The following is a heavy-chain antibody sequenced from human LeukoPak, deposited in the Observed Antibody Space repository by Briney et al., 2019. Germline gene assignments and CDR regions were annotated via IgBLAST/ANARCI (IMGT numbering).Heavy chain of an antibody. D-gene: IGHD1-26*01. CDR2: ISSSSSYI. Sequence: GGSLRLSCAASGFTFSSYSMNWVRQAPGKGLEWVSSISSSSSYIYYADSVKGRFTISRDNAKNSLYLQMNSLRAEDTAVYYCARGRTRASGSYYGYWGQGTLVTVSS. CDR3: ARGRTRASGSYYGY. CDR1: GFTFSSYS. J-gene: IGHJ4*02. V-gene: IGHV3-21*01.